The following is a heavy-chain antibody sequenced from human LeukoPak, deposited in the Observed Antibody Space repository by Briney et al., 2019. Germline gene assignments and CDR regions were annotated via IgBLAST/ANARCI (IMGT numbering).Heavy chain of an antibody. CDR1: GYTLTSYG. Sequence: ASVKVSCKASGYTLTSYGISWVRQAPGQGLKWMGWISAYNGNTNYAQKLQGRVTMTTDTSTSTAYMELRSLRSDDTAVYYCAREEVAAAGTQFDYWGQGTLVTVSS. J-gene: IGHJ4*02. D-gene: IGHD6-13*01. V-gene: IGHV1-18*01. CDR3: AREEVAAAGTQFDY. CDR2: ISAYNGNT.